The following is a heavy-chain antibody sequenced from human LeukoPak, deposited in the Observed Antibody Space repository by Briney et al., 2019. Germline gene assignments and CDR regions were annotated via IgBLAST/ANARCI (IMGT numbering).Heavy chain of an antibody. CDR1: GGSISSSNW. D-gene: IGHD6-19*01. Sequence: SGTLSLTCAVSGGSISSSNWWSWVRQPPGKGLEWIGEIYHSGSTNYNPSLNSRVTISLDTSKNQFSLKLSSVTAADTAVYYCAGLAVSYFDYWGQGTLVTVSS. CDR2: IYHSGST. V-gene: IGHV4-4*02. CDR3: AGLAVSYFDY. J-gene: IGHJ4*02.